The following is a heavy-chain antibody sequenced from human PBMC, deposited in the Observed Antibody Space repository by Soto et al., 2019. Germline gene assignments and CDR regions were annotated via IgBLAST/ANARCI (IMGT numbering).Heavy chain of an antibody. D-gene: IGHD6-6*01. CDR2: MNPNCGNT. V-gene: IGHV1-8*01. CDR3: ARGRTRAARPIYYYYYMDV. J-gene: IGHJ6*03. CDR1: GYTFTSYD. Sequence: QVQLVQSGAEVKKPGASVKVSCKASGYTFTSYDINWVRQATGQGLEWMGWMNPNCGNTGYAQKFQGRVTMTRNTSISTAYMELSSLRSEDTAVYYCARGRTRAARPIYYYYYMDVWGKGTTVTVSS.